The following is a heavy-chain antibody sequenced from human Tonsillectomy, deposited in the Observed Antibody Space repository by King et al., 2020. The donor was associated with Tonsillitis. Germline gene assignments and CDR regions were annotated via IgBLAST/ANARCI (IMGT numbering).Heavy chain of an antibody. V-gene: IGHV4-59*01. J-gene: IGHJ4*02. D-gene: IGHD3-3*01. CDR2: IYYSGST. CDR3: ARAHTICGVVIWDY. Sequence: QLQESGPGLVKPSETLSLTCTVSGDSFSSYYWSWIRQPPGKGLEWIGYIYYSGSTNYNPSLKSRVTISVDTSKNQFSLKLTSVTAADTAVYYCARAHTICGVVIWDYWGQGTLVTVSS. CDR1: GDSFSSYY.